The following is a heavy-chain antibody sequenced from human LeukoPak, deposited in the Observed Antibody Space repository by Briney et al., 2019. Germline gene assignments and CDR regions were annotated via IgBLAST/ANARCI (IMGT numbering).Heavy chain of an antibody. J-gene: IGHJ4*02. CDR2: INHSGST. D-gene: IGHD6-13*01. Sequence: GTLRLSCAASGFIFSSYGMSWIRQPPGKGLEWIGEINHSGSTNYNPSLKSRVTISVDTSKNQFSLKLSSVTAADTAVYYCARRGYSSSWYFGYWGQGTLVTVSS. V-gene: IGHV4-34*01. CDR1: GFIFSSYG. CDR3: ARRGYSSSWYFGY.